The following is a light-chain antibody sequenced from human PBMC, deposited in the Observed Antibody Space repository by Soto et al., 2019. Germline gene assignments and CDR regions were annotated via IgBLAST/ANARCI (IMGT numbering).Light chain of an antibody. CDR3: LQDINYTWT. CDR1: QTISSW. Sequence: DIQMTQSPSTLSGSVGDRVTITCRASQTISSWLAWYQQKPGKAPKLLIYKASTLKSGVPPRFSGSGSGTDFTLAISSLKTEDSATYYCLQDINYTWTFCQGTKVDIK. V-gene: IGKV1-5*03. CDR2: KAS. J-gene: IGKJ1*01.